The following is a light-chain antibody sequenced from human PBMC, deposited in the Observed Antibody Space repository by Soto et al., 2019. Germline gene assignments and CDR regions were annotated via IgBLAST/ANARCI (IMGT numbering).Light chain of an antibody. CDR2: DNN. V-gene: IGLV1-51*01. CDR1: SSNIGNNY. J-gene: IGLJ2*01. Sequence: QSVLTQPPSLSAAPGQKVTISCSGSSSNIGNNYVSWYQQLPGTAPKLLIYDNNKRPSGIPDRFSGSKSGTSATLGITGLQTGDEADYYCGTWDSSLSAGGVFGGGTQLTVL. CDR3: GTWDSSLSAGGV.